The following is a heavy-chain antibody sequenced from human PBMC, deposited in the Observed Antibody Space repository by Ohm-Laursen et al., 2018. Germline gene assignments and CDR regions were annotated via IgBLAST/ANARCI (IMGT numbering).Heavy chain of an antibody. CDR3: AKERSSGEIEY. D-gene: IGHD2-15*01. CDR2: ISFDGSKA. J-gene: IGHJ4*02. Sequence: SLRLSCTASGFSLSDYGMHWVRQAPGKGLQWVAVISFDGSKAYYADSVKGRFTISRDKSKNTLYLQMNSLKSEDTAAYHCAKERSSGEIEYWGQGTLVTVSS. CDR1: GFSLSDYG. V-gene: IGHV3-30*18.